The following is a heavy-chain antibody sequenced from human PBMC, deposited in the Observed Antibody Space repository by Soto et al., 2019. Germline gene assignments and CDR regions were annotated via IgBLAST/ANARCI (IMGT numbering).Heavy chain of an antibody. Sequence: EVQLVESGGGLVQPGGSLRLSCAASGFTFSSYSMNWVRQAPGKGLEWVSYISSSSSTIYYADSVKGRFTISRDNAKNSLYLQMNSLRDEDTAVYYCARERYSSGLNWFDRWGQGTLVTVSS. D-gene: IGHD6-19*01. V-gene: IGHV3-48*02. CDR2: ISSSSSTI. CDR1: GFTFSSYS. CDR3: ARERYSSGLNWFDR. J-gene: IGHJ5*02.